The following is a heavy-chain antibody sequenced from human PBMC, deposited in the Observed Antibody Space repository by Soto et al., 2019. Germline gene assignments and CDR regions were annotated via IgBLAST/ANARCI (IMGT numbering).Heavy chain of an antibody. V-gene: IGHV1-8*01. D-gene: IGHD3-10*01. CDR3: ARGLRFGEFYYYYYYMDV. Sequence: ASVKVSCKASGYTFASYDINWVRQATGQGFEWMGWMNPNSGNTGYAQKFQGRVTMTRNTSISTAYMELSSLRSEDTAVYYCARGLRFGEFYYYYYYMDVWGKGTTVTVSS. J-gene: IGHJ6*03. CDR2: MNPNSGNT. CDR1: GYTFASYD.